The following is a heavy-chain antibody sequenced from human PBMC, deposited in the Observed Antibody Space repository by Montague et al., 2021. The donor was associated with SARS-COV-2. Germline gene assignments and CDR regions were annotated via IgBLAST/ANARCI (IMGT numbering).Heavy chain of an antibody. Sequence: SETLSLTCAVYGGSFSGYYWSWIRQPPGKGLEWIGYIYYGGNTNYSPSFKGRVIMSVDTSNNQFSLRLTSVTAADTAVYYCARLRRPDGYSYWFGPWGQGTLVTVSS. V-gene: IGHV4-59*08. D-gene: IGHD5-24*01. J-gene: IGHJ5*02. CDR3: ARLRRPDGYSYWFGP. CDR2: IYYGGNT. CDR1: GGSFSGYY.